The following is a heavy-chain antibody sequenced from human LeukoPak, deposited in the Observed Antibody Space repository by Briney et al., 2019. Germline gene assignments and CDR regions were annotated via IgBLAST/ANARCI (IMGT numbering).Heavy chain of an antibody. CDR3: ARTAARRFDY. J-gene: IGHJ4*02. V-gene: IGHV1-46*01. CDR1: GYTFPSYF. D-gene: IGHD6-6*01. Sequence: ASVKVSCKASGYTFPSYFMHRVRQAPGQGLEWMGIINPTGGSTTYAQKFQGRVTMTRDTSTSTVYMELSSLRSDDTAVYYCARTAARRFDYWGQGTLVTVSS. CDR2: INPTGGST.